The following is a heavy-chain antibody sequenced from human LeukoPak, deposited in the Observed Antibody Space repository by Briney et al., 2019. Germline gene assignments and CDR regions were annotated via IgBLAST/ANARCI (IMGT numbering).Heavy chain of an antibody. Sequence: GGSLRLSCAASGFTFDDYGMSWVRQAPGKGVEWVSGINWHGGRTGYVDAGKGRFAISRDNAKNSLYLQMNSLRAEDTALYYCARGGAGYGYWGQGTLVSVSS. CDR3: ARGGAGYGY. CDR1: GFTFDDYG. D-gene: IGHD3-9*01. V-gene: IGHV3-20*04. J-gene: IGHJ4*02. CDR2: INWHGGRT.